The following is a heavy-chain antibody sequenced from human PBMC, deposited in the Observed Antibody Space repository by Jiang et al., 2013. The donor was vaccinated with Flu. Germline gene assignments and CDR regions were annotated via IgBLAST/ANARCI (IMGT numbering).Heavy chain of an antibody. V-gene: IGHV3-30*03. CDR3: ARDPVYDYVWGTLMDV. D-gene: IGHD3-16*01. J-gene: IGHJ6*03. CDR2: ISYDGSNK. Sequence: VQLVESGGGVVQPGRSLRLSCAASGFTFSSYGMHWVRQAPGKGLEWVAVISYDGSNKYYADSVKGRFTISRDNSKNTLYLQMNSLRAEDTAVYYCARDPVYDYVWGTLMDVWGKGTTVTVSS. CDR1: GFTFSSYG.